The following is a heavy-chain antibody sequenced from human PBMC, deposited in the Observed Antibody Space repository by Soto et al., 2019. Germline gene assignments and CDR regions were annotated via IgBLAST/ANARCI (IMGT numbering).Heavy chain of an antibody. CDR1: GGTFSSYA. CDR2: IIPIFGTA. Sequence: SVKVSCKASGGTFSSYAISWVRQAPGQGLEWMGGIIPIFGTANYAQKFQGRVTITADKSTSTAYIELSSLRSEDTAVYYCARDFGYYDSSGYYRYAFDIWGQGTMVTVSS. V-gene: IGHV1-69*06. D-gene: IGHD3-22*01. CDR3: ARDFGYYDSSGYYRYAFDI. J-gene: IGHJ3*02.